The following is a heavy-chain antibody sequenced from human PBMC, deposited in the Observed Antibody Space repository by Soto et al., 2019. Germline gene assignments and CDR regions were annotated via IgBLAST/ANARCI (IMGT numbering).Heavy chain of an antibody. CDR2: IWYDGSNK. CDR1: GFTFSSYG. Sequence: QVQLVESGGGVVQPGRSLRLSCAASGFTFSSYGMHWVRQAPGKGLEGVAVIWYDGSNKYYADSVKGRFTISRDNSKNTLYLQMNSLRAEDTAVYYCAGLGYCSSTSCYRYMDVWGKGTTVTVSS. CDR3: AGLGYCSSTSCYRYMDV. D-gene: IGHD2-2*01. V-gene: IGHV3-33*01. J-gene: IGHJ6*04.